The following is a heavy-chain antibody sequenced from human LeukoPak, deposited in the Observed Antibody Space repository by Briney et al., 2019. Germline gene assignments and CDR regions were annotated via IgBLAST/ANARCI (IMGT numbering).Heavy chain of an antibody. CDR1: GRSISIGSDY. J-gene: IGHJ3*02. CDR2: IYYSRST. Sequence: AETVSLTCTVYGRSISIGSDYSAWIRQPPGRGREWIGRIYYSRSTDYNPSLKTRFTISVETTKNQFSLKPSSLTAADTAVYYCARRFTVTTTSDAFDIWGQGTMVTVSS. V-gene: IGHV4-39*01. D-gene: IGHD4-17*01. CDR3: ARRFTVTTTSDAFDI.